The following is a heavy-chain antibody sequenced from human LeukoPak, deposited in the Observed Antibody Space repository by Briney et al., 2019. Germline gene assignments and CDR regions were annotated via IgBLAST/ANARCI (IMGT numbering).Heavy chain of an antibody. Sequence: PGGSLRLSCAASGFTISSSYMSWVRQAPGKGLEWVSLIYVGGGTNYADSVKGRFTISRDNSKNTLYLQMNSLGAEDTAVYCCARAGAWELHFDYWGQGALVTVSS. J-gene: IGHJ4*02. D-gene: IGHD1-26*01. CDR2: IYVGGGT. V-gene: IGHV3-53*01. CDR3: ARAGAWELHFDY. CDR1: GFTISSSY.